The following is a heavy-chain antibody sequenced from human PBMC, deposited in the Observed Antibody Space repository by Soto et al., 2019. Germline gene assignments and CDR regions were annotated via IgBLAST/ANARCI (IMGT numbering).Heavy chain of an antibody. V-gene: IGHV3-23*01. CDR2: ISGSGGTT. D-gene: IGHD1-1*01. CDR1: GLTIGPYG. CDR3: AKGATGTWLDYYFDY. Sequence: EVQVLESGGGLVQPGGSHRLSCDVSGLTIGPYGMSWVRQAPGKGLEWVSAISGSGGTTYYADSVKGRFTISRDNSKNTLVLQMNSLTAEDTAIYYCAKGATGTWLDYYFDYWGQGTLVTVSS. J-gene: IGHJ4*02.